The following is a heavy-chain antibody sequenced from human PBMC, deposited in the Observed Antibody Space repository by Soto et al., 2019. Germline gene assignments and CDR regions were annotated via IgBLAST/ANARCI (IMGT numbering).Heavy chain of an antibody. CDR3: ARFYDGYSNPFHFDY. Sequence: GWSLRLSCAASGFTTKWVGWVRQMPGKGLEWMGMIYPGDSDTRYGPSFDGLVTISADRSTSTAYLLWNTLKTSDTAMYYCARFYDGYSNPFHFDYWGQGSQVTASS. J-gene: IGHJ4*02. D-gene: IGHD5-18*01. CDR2: IYPGDSDT. V-gene: IGHV5-51*01. CDR1: GFTTKW.